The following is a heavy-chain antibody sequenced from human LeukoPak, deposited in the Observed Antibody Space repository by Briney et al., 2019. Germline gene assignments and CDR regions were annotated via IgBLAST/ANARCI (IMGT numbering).Heavy chain of an antibody. J-gene: IGHJ4*02. V-gene: IGHV5-51*01. CDR3: ARHADFDWTIDY. Sequence: GESLKISCKGSGYTFTSYWIGWVRQMPGKGLEWMGIIYPADSNTRYSPSFQGQVTISADKSISTAYLQWSSLKASDTAMYYCARHADFDWTIDYWGQGTLVTVSS. D-gene: IGHD3-9*01. CDR2: IYPADSNT. CDR1: GYTFTSYW.